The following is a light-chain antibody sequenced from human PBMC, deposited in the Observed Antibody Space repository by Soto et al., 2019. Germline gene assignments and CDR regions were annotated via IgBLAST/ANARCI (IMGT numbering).Light chain of an antibody. CDR1: QSLVHRDGNTY. Sequence: DIVMTQTPLSSPVTLGQPASISCRSSQSLVHRDGNTYLSWLQQRPGQPPRLLVYKTSNRFSGVPDRFSGSGAGTDFPLKISRVEAEDVGVYYCMQVTQFPYTFGQGTKLEIK. V-gene: IGKV2-24*01. CDR3: MQVTQFPYT. CDR2: KTS. J-gene: IGKJ2*01.